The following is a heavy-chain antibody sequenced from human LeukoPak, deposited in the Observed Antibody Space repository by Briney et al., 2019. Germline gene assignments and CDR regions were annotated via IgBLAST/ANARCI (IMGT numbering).Heavy chain of an antibody. CDR3: AKDTDFWSRALDY. J-gene: IGHJ4*02. CDR2: ITGNTANT. V-gene: IGHV3-23*01. Sequence: GGSLRLSCAASGFTFSNYAMTWVRLAPGKGLEWGSAITGNTANTYYADSVKGRFTISRDNSKNTLYLQMNSLRAEDTAVYYCAKDTDFWSRALDYWGQGTLVTVSS. D-gene: IGHD3-3*01. CDR1: GFTFSNYA.